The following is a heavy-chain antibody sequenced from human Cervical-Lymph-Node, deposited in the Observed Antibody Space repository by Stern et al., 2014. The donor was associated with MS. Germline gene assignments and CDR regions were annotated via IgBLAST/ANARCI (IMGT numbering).Heavy chain of an antibody. CDR1: GDNFSSHA. CDR3: AREPGVASDTYFQD. CDR2: IIPILNTT. J-gene: IGHJ1*01. V-gene: IGHV1-69*01. D-gene: IGHD2-21*01. Sequence: QLVQSGAEVKKPGSSVKVSCKASGDNFSSHAISWVRQAPGQGLEWMGGIIPILNTTHYAQKFQDRVAIAADESTTTVYVMISSLTSEDTAVYYCAREPGVASDTYFQDWGQGTLVTVSS.